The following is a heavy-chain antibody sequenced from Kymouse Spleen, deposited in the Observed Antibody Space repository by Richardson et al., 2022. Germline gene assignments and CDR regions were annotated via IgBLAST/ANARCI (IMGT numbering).Heavy chain of an antibody. V-gene: IGHV3-30*18. CDR1: GFTFSSYG. CDR3: AKGGFTMVRGVPHYYYYGMDV. CDR2: ISYDGSNK. Sequence: QVQLVESGGGVVQPGRSLRLSCAASGFTFSSYGMHWVRQAPGKGLEWVAVISYDGSNKYYADSVKGRFTISRDNSKNTLYLQMNSLRAEDTAVYYCAKGGFTMVRGVPHYYYYGMDVWGQGTTVTVSS. J-gene: IGHJ6*02. D-gene: IGHD3-10*01.